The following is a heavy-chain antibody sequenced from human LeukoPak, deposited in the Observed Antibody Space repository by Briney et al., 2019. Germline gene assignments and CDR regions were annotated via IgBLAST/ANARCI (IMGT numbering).Heavy chain of an antibody. D-gene: IGHD2-21*01. CDR2: ISGSGGST. CDR3: AKGRKQAYCGGDCSFDY. V-gene: IGHV3-23*01. CDR1: GFTFSSYA. J-gene: IGHJ4*02. Sequence: GGSLRLSCAASGFTFSSYAMSWVRQAPGKGLEWVSAISGSGGSTYYADSVKGRFTISRDNSKNTLYLQMNSLRAEDTAVYYCAKGRKQAYCGGDCSFDYWAREPWSPSPQ.